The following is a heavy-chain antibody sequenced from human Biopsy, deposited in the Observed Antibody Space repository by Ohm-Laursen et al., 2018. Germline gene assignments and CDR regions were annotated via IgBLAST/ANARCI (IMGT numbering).Heavy chain of an antibody. V-gene: IGHV4-34*01. CDR3: ARGPYGDNAGAFDV. D-gene: IGHD4/OR15-4a*01. Sequence: TLSLTCAVDGGSFSGYDWTWIRQPPGKGLEWVGEFSHTGTTIYNPSLKSRLTISVDKSNNHFSLRLTSVTAADTATYFCARGPYGDNAGAFDVWGQGTVVTVSS. J-gene: IGHJ3*01. CDR1: GGSFSGYD. CDR2: FSHTGTT.